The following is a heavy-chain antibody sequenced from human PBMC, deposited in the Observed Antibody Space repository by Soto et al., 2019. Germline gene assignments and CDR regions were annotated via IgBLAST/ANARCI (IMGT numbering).Heavy chain of an antibody. CDR2: INHSGST. V-gene: IGHV4-34*01. D-gene: IGHD5-18*01. Sequence: QVQLQQWGAGLLKPSETLSLTCAVYGGSFSGYYWSWIRQPPGKGLEWIGEINHSGSTNYNPSLKSRVTISVDTSKNQFSLKLSSVTAADTAVYYGARWLRYSYGSRPFDYWGQGTLVTVSS. CDR1: GGSFSGYY. J-gene: IGHJ4*02. CDR3: ARWLRYSYGSRPFDY.